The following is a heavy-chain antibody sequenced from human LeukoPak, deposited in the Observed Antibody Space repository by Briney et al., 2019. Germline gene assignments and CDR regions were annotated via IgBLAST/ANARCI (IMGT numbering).Heavy chain of an antibody. CDR1: GGSFSGYY. J-gene: IGHJ4*02. CDR2: INHSGST. CDR3: ASGGVRGYCSSTSCYTFWY. D-gene: IGHD2-2*02. V-gene: IGHV4-34*01. Sequence: PSETLSLTCAVYGGSFSGYYWSWIRQPPGKGLEWIGEINHSGSTNYNPSLKSRVTISVDTSKNQFSLKLCSVTAADTAVYYCASGGVRGYCSSTSCYTFWYWGQGTLVTVSS.